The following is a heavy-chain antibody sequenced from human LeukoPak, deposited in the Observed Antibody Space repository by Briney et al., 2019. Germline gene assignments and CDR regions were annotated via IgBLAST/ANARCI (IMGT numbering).Heavy chain of an antibody. D-gene: IGHD3-22*01. CDR2: NNNSGTT. CDR1: GGSFSDYY. CDR3: ARVQDLETRGYYLGY. V-gene: IGHV4-34*01. Sequence: PSETLSLTCSVYGGSFSDYYCNWGRQPPRKGLEWVGKNNNSGTTKYHPTLKSRVTMSVDTFKSQFSLTLSSVTAADTAVYYCARVQDLETRGYYLGYWGHGTLVTVSS. J-gene: IGHJ4*01.